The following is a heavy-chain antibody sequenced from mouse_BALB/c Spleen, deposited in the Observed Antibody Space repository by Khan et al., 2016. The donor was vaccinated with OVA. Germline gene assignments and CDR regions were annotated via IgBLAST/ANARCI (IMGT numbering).Heavy chain of an antibody. Sequence: EVQGVESGGDLVKPGGSLKLSCAASGFTFSTYGMSWVRQTPDKRLEWVATISSGGSYTYYPDSVKGRFTISRDNAKNTLYLQMSSLKSEDTAMYYCARLAYYYGSEGVAYWGQGTLVTVSA. CDR1: GFTFSTYG. D-gene: IGHD1-1*01. V-gene: IGHV5-6*01. J-gene: IGHJ3*01. CDR3: ARLAYYYGSEGVAY. CDR2: ISSGGSYT.